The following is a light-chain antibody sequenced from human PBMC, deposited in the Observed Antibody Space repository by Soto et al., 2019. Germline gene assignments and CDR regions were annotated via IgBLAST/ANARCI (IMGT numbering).Light chain of an antibody. CDR3: KQRSSWPLT. Sequence: EIVLTKSPATLSLSPGERVTLSCRASQTLGNSLAWYQQKPGQPPRLLIYDAYARATGIPARFSGSGSGTDFTLTISSLETEDFGSYYCKQRSSWPLTFGGGTKVEIK. J-gene: IGKJ4*01. CDR1: QTLGNS. V-gene: IGKV3-11*01. CDR2: DAY.